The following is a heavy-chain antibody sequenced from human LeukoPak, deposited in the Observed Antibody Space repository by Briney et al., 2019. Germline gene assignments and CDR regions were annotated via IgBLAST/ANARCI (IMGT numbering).Heavy chain of an antibody. V-gene: IGHV1-8*01. J-gene: IGHJ3*02. Sequence: ASVKVSCKASGYTFTSYDINWVRRATGQGLEWMGWMNPNSGNTGYAQKFQGRVTMTRNTSISTAYMELSSLRSEDTAVYYCARGGWLVQGLHAFDIWGQGTMVTVSS. CDR1: GYTFTSYD. CDR3: ARGGWLVQGLHAFDI. CDR2: MNPNSGNT. D-gene: IGHD6-19*01.